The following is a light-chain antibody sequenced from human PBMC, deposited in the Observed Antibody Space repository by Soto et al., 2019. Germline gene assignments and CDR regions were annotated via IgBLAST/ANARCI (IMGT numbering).Light chain of an antibody. CDR3: SSYTSSSTVYV. CDR1: SSDVGGYNY. J-gene: IGLJ1*01. CDR2: EVS. Sequence: QSVLTQPASVSGSPGQSITISCTGTSSDVGGYNYVSWYQQHPGKALKLMIYEVSNRPSGVSDRFSGSKSGNTASLTISGLQAEDEADYYCSSYTSSSTVYVFGTGTKLTVL. V-gene: IGLV2-14*01.